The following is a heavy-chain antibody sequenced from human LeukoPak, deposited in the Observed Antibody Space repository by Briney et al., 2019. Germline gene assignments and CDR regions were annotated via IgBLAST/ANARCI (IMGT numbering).Heavy chain of an antibody. V-gene: IGHV3-48*01. J-gene: IGHJ4*02. CDR2: IKGDGNAK. Sequence: GGSLRLSCAASGFSFSSYRINWVRQAPGKGLEWVSYIKGDGNAKHYTDSVKGGFTISRDNAKNPMYLQMNSLRGADTAVYFCATDYCYAFDYWGQGTLVTVSS. CDR1: GFSFSSYR. D-gene: IGHD2-2*01. CDR3: ATDYCYAFDY.